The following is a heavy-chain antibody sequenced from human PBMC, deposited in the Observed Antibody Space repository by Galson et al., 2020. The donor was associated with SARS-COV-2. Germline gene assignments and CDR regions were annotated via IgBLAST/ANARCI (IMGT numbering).Heavy chain of an antibody. CDR2: IYSTGTT. Sequence: GESLKISCAASGFTISRTYITWVRQAPGKGLEWVSSIYSTGTTYYAESVQGRFTISRDNSENMVYLQMNSLRAEDTAVYYCARAQCSGRTCFSSSFYGMDVWGQGTTVTVFS. CDR3: ARAQCSGRTCFSSSFYGMDV. D-gene: IGHD6-6*01. J-gene: IGHJ6*02. CDR1: GFTISRTY. V-gene: IGHV3-66*01.